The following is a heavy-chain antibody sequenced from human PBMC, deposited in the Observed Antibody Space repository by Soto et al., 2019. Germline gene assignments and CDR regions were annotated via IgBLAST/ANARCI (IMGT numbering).Heavy chain of an antibody. CDR3: VRDFGDLQDFWSGPDQ. CDR1: GYSINSGYY. D-gene: IGHD3-3*01. CDR2: VFHSGTT. Sequence: SETLSLTCAVSGYSINSGYYWGWIRQPPGKGLEWIGSVFHSGTTYSNPSLKTRLTISXXXXXXEXSXDXXAVAAXDTAVYYCVRDFGDLQDFWSGPDQWGQRVPVT. V-gene: IGHV4-38-2*02. J-gene: IGHJ5*02.